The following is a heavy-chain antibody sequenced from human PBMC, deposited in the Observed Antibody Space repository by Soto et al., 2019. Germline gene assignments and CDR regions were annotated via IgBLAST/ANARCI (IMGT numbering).Heavy chain of an antibody. Sequence: SETLSLTCTVSGGSISSYYGSWIRQPPGKGLEWIGYIYYSGSTNYNPSLKSRVTISVDTSKNQFSLKLSSVTAADTAVYYCARESGGDYYYYGMDVWGQGTTVTVSS. CDR1: GGSISSYY. CDR2: IYYSGST. J-gene: IGHJ6*02. D-gene: IGHD3-16*01. V-gene: IGHV4-59*01. CDR3: ARESGGDYYYYGMDV.